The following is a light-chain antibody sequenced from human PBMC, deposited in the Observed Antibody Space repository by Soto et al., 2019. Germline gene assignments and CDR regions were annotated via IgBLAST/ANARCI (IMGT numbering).Light chain of an antibody. CDR3: QVWDSSSDHWV. Sequence: SYELTQPPSVSVAPGQTARITCGGSNIGGRSVHWYQQKPCQAPILVVYDDRDRPSGIPERFSGSNSGNTATLTISRVEVGDEADYYCQVWDSSSDHWVFGGGTQLTVL. V-gene: IGLV3-21*02. CDR1: NIGGRS. J-gene: IGLJ3*02. CDR2: DDR.